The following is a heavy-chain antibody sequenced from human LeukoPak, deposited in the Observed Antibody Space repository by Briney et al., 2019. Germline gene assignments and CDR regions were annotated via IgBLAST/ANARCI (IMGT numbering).Heavy chain of an antibody. V-gene: IGHV3-23*01. CDR3: AKALYYGSGRYQVGY. D-gene: IGHD3-10*01. CDR2: ISNNSGIT. J-gene: IGHJ4*02. CDR1: GFTFSNDG. Sequence: GGSLRLSCAASGFTFSNDGMSCVRQAPGKGLGWGSGISNNSGITYYADSVRGRFTISRDNSKNTLYLQMSRLRAEDTAVYYCAKALYYGSGRYQVGYWGKGTLVTVSS.